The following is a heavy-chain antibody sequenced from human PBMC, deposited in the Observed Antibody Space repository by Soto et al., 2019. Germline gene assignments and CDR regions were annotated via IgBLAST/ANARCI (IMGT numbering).Heavy chain of an antibody. CDR3: SLKGDYDAFDI. Sequence: QVPLVQSGAEVKKPGSSVKVSCKASGGTFSSYTISWVRQAPGQGLEWMGRIIPILGIANYAQKFQGRVTITADKSTSTAYMELSSLRSEDTAVYYRSLKGDYDAFDIWGQGTMVTVSS. D-gene: IGHD4-17*01. V-gene: IGHV1-69*02. CDR1: GGTFSSYT. J-gene: IGHJ3*02. CDR2: IIPILGIA.